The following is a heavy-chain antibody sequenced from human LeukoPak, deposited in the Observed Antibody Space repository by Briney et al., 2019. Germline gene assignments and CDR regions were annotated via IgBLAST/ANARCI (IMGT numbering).Heavy chain of an antibody. J-gene: IGHJ6*02. V-gene: IGHV3-7*01. Sequence: GGSLRLSWAASGFTFSSYWMSWVRQAPGKGLEWVANIKQDGSEKYYVDSVKGRFTISRDNAKNSLYLQMNSLRAEDTAVYYCARDQKAGTRYYGMDVWGQGTTVTVSS. CDR3: ARDQKAGTRYYGMDV. CDR1: GFTFSSYW. D-gene: IGHD6-19*01. CDR2: IKQDGSEK.